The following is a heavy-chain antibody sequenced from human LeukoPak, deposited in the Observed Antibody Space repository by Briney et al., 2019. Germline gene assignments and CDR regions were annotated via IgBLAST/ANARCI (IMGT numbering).Heavy chain of an antibody. Sequence: ASVRVSCKASGYPFTIYDINCVPQATGRGLEWRGWMNPGSGNTGYARKFQGRVTITRNSSISTAYMELSSLRAADPAAYYCTTGLRCGVNTYRYHIDVWGKGTTVTVSS. CDR3: TTGLRCGVNTYRYHIDV. CDR1: GYPFTIYD. D-gene: IGHD3-10*01. J-gene: IGHJ6*03. CDR2: MNPGSGNT. V-gene: IGHV1-8*03.